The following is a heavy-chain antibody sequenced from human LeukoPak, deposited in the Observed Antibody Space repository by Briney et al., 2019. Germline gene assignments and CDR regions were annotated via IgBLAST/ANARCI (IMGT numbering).Heavy chain of an antibody. CDR1: GFTFSSYS. Sequence: GGSLRLSCAASGFTFSSYSMNWVRQAAGKGLEWVSSISSSSSYIYYADSVKGRFTISRDNAKNSLYLQMNSLRAEDTAVYYCARDPIVGATTFDYWGQGTLVTVSS. CDR2: ISSSSSYI. CDR3: ARDPIVGATTFDY. J-gene: IGHJ4*02. V-gene: IGHV3-21*01. D-gene: IGHD1-26*01.